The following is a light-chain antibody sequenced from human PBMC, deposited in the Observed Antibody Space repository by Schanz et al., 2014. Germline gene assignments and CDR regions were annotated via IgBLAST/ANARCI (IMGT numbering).Light chain of an antibody. V-gene: IGLV2-14*02. Sequence: QSALTQPASVSGSPGQSIAISCTGTSSDVGSYNLVSWYQHHPDKAPKLMIYEGSKRPSGVSNRFSGSKSGNTASLTVSGLQAEDEGDYYCGSYSTTNSLGVFGGGTKLTVL. CDR2: EGS. J-gene: IGLJ3*02. CDR3: GSYSTTNSLGV. CDR1: SSDVGSYNL.